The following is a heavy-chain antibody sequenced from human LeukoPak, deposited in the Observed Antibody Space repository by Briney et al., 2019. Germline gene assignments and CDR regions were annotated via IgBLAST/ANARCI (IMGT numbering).Heavy chain of an antibody. J-gene: IGHJ6*03. D-gene: IGHD2-8*02. Sequence: ASVKVSCKASGGTFSSYAISWVRQAPGQGLGWMGGIIPIFGTANYAQKFQGRVTITADESTSTAYMELSSLRSEDTAVYYCARDLGYCTGGVCYMRLKGYYMDVWGKGTTVTVSS. CDR3: ARDLGYCTGGVCYMRLKGYYMDV. V-gene: IGHV1-69*13. CDR1: GGTFSSYA. CDR2: IIPIFGTA.